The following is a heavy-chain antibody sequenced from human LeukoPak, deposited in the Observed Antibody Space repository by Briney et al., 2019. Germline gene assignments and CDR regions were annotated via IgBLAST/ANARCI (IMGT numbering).Heavy chain of an antibody. CDR3: ARGGGAPYDALFYFDY. CDR1: GFTFNTYE. V-gene: IGHV3-48*03. D-gene: IGHD5-12*01. Sequence: GGSLRLSCAASGFTFNTYEMNWVRQAPGRGLEWVSYISISGSTIYYADSVKGRFTMSRDNAKNSLYLQMNSLRAEDTAIYYCARGGGAPYDALFYFDYWGQGSLVTASS. CDR2: ISISGSTI. J-gene: IGHJ4*02.